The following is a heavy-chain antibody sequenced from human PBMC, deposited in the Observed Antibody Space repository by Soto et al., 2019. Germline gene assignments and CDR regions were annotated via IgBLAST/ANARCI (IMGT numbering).Heavy chain of an antibody. CDR3: ARTTAVAGTPEFDY. D-gene: IGHD6-19*01. CDR1: GFTFSSFS. Sequence: GGSLRLSCAASGFTFSSFSLHWVRQAPGKGLEWLALISYDGSNKYIADSVKGRFAISRDNSKNTLYLQLNSLRPEDTAVYYCARTTAVAGTPEFDYWGQGT. J-gene: IGHJ4*02. CDR2: ISYDGSNK. V-gene: IGHV3-30*09.